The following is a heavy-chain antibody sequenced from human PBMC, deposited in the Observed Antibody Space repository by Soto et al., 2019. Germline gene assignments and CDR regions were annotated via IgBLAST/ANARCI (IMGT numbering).Heavy chain of an antibody. CDR1: GGSISSSSYY. J-gene: IGHJ6*02. CDR3: ARVGRCSSTSCYIIGLSVYGMDV. CDR2: IYYSGST. Sequence: PSETLSLTCTVSGGSISSSSYYWGWIRQPPGKGLEWIGSIYYSGSTYYNPSLKSRVTISVDTSKNQFSLKLSSVTAADTAVYYCARVGRCSSTSCYIIGLSVYGMDVRRQGTTVTVSS. V-gene: IGHV4-39*01. D-gene: IGHD2-2*02.